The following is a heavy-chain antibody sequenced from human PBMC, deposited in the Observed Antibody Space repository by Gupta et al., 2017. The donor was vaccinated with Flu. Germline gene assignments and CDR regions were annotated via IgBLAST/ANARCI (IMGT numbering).Heavy chain of an antibody. CDR2: YDPEVGET. V-gene: IGHV1-24*01. CDR3: ATSPASDWYDWVFDN. Sequence: QVDLVQSGAEVKKPGASVKVSCKVSGNTVTELSLHWVRQAPGQGLEWMGGYDPEVGETIYAQKFQGRVTMTEDTPTDTAYMELSSLRFEDTAVYYCATSPASDWYDWVFDNWGQGTLVAVSS. D-gene: IGHD6-19*01. CDR1: GNTVTELS. J-gene: IGHJ4*02.